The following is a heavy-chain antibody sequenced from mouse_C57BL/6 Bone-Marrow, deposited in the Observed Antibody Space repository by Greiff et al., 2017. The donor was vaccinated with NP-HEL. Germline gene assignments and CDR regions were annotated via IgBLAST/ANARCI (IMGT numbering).Heavy chain of an antibody. V-gene: IGHV1-15*01. D-gene: IGHD2-3*01. CDR3: TRDGSYFDY. J-gene: IGHJ2*01. Sequence: VQVVESGAELVRPGASVTLSCKASGYTFTDYEMHWVKQTPVHGLEWIGAIDPETGGTAYNQKFKGKAILTADKSSSTAYMELLSLTSEDSAVYYCTRDGSYFDYWGQGTTLTVSS. CDR2: IDPETGGT. CDR1: GYTFTDYE.